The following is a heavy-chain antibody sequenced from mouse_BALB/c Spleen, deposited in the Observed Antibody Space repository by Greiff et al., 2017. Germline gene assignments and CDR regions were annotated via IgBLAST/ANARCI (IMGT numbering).Heavy chain of an antibody. CDR3: ASRGYTYAMDY. CDR2: INPSDGRT. CDR1: GYTFTSYW. J-gene: IGHJ4*01. V-gene: IGHV1S81*02. Sequence: QVQLQQPGAELVKPGASVKLSCKASGYTFTSYWMHWVKQRPGQGLEWIGEINPSDGRTNYNENFKSKATLTVDKSSSTAYMQLISLTSEDSAVYYCASRGYTYAMDYWGQGTSVTVSS. D-gene: IGHD2-2*01.